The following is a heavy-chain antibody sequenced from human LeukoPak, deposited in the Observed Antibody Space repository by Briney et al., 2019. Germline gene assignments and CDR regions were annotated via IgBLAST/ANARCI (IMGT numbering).Heavy chain of an antibody. CDR2: IKQDGSEK. CDR3: ATDSRSCRY. CDR1: GFTFSTHW. Sequence: GGSLRLSCAASGFTFSTHWMTWVRQAPGKGLEWVANIKQDGSEKYYLDSVKGRFTISRDNAKNSLFLQMNSLRAEDTAMYYCATDSRSCRYWGQGTLVTVSS. J-gene: IGHJ4*02. V-gene: IGHV3-7*03.